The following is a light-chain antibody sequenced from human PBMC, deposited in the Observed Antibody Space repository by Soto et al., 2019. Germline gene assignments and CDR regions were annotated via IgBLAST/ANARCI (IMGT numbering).Light chain of an antibody. Sequence: DIVMTQSPLSLPVTPGEPASISCRSGQSLLHTNGYTYLDWYLQKPGQSPQLLIYLGSTRASGVPGRFSGSGSGTDFTLKISRVEAEDVGVYYCMQALQTPCTFGQGTKLEIK. CDR1: QSLLHTNGYTY. V-gene: IGKV2-28*01. J-gene: IGKJ2*02. CDR2: LGS. CDR3: MQALQTPCT.